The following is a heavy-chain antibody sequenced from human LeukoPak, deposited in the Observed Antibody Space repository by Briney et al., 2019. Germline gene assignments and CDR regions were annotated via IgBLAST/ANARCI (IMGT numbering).Heavy chain of an antibody. Sequence: PGGSLRLSCAASGFTFSSYSMNWVRQAPGKGLEWVSSISSSSSYIYYADSVEGRFTISRDNAKNSLYLQMNSLRAEDTAVYYCARAQQWLAPDDYWGQGTLVTVSS. V-gene: IGHV3-21*01. CDR3: ARAQQWLAPDDY. CDR2: ISSSSSYI. J-gene: IGHJ4*02. CDR1: GFTFSSYS. D-gene: IGHD6-19*01.